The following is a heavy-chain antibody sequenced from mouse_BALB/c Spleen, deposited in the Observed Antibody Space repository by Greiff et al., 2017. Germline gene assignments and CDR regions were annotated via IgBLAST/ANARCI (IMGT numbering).Heavy chain of an antibody. CDR3: AREGRGAWFAY. Sequence: VKLVESGPGLVAPSQSLSITCTVSGFSLTSYGVHWVRQPPGKGLEWLGVIWAGGSTNYNSALMSRLSISKDNSKSQVFLKMNSLQTDDTAMYYCAREGRGAWFAYWGQGTLVTVSA. CDR2: IWAGGST. V-gene: IGHV2-9*02. CDR1: GFSLTSYG. J-gene: IGHJ3*01.